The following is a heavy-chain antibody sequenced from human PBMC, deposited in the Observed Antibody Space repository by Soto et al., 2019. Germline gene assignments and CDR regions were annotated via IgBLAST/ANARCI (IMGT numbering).Heavy chain of an antibody. J-gene: IGHJ6*02. CDR1: GGSISSGGYY. CDR2: IYYSGST. V-gene: IGHV4-31*03. Sequence: SETLSLTCIVSGGSISSGGYYWSWIRQHPGKGLEWIGYIYYSGSTYYNPSLKSRVTISVDTSKNQFSLKLSSVTAAETAVYYSARAQDYYDSSGYEYYGPDVWGQGTTCTVSS. CDR3: ARAQDYYDSSGYEYYGPDV. D-gene: IGHD3-22*01.